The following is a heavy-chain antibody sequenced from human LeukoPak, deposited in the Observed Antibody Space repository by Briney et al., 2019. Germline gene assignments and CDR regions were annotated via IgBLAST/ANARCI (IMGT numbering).Heavy chain of an antibody. J-gene: IGHJ4*02. D-gene: IGHD1-26*01. CDR2: ISSSGSTI. CDR3: ASLAGGYFFDH. CDR1: GFTFSSYE. Sequence: GGSLRLSCAASGFTFSSYEMNWVRQAPGKGLEWVSYISSSGSTIYYADSVKGRFAISRDNAKNSLYLQINSPRVEDTAVYYCASLAGGYFFDHWGQGTLVTVSS. V-gene: IGHV3-48*03.